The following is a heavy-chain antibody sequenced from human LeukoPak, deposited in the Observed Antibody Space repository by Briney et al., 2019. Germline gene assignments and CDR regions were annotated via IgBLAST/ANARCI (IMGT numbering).Heavy chain of an antibody. CDR1: GGSISSGSYY. V-gene: IGHV4-61*02. Sequence: TLSLTCTVSGGSISSGSYYWSWIRQPAGTGLEWIGRIYTSGSTNYNPSLKSRVTISVDMSKNQFSLKLSSVTAADTAVYYCAREAKSYYYDSSGYYSEALYFDYWGQGTLVTVSS. CDR2: IYTSGST. CDR3: AREAKSYYYDSSGYYSEALYFDY. J-gene: IGHJ4*02. D-gene: IGHD3-22*01.